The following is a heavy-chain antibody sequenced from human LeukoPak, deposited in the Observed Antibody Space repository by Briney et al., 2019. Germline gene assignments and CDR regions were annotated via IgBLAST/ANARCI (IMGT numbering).Heavy chain of an antibody. Sequence: GRSLRLSCAASGFTLSSYGMHWVRQAPGKGLEWVAVIWYDGSNKYYADSVKGRFTISRDNSKNTLYLQMNSLRAEDTAVYYCAKDRYYYDSSGLFDYWGQGTLVTVSS. V-gene: IGHV3-33*06. CDR1: GFTLSSYG. CDR3: AKDRYYYDSSGLFDY. CDR2: IWYDGSNK. J-gene: IGHJ4*02. D-gene: IGHD3-22*01.